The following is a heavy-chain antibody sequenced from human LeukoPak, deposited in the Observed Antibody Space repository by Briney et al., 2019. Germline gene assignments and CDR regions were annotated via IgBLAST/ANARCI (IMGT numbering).Heavy chain of an antibody. Sequence: GASVKVSCKASGYSFTSYGISWVRQAPGQGLDWVGWISAYNGNTNYAQKLQGRVTMTTDTSTSTAYMELRSLRSDDTAVYYCARSWGGSSWYFYFDYWGQGTLVTVSS. CDR1: GYSFTSYG. J-gene: IGHJ4*02. V-gene: IGHV1-18*04. CDR3: ARSWGGSSWYFYFDY. CDR2: ISAYNGNT. D-gene: IGHD6-13*01.